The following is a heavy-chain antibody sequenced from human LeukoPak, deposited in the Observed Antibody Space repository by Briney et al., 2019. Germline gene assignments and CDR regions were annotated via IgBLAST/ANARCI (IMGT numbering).Heavy chain of an antibody. Sequence: ALVKVSCKASAYTFTSYDINCVRQATGQGLERMGWMNANSGNTGYAQKFQGRVTMTRDTSTRTAYLELTTLRSDDTAVYYCARGPPPYCSGDSCYSFLYFHHWGQGTLVTVSS. CDR2: MNANSGNT. D-gene: IGHD2-15*01. CDR3: ARGPPPYCSGDSCYSFLYFHH. V-gene: IGHV1-8*01. CDR1: AYTFTSYD. J-gene: IGHJ1*01.